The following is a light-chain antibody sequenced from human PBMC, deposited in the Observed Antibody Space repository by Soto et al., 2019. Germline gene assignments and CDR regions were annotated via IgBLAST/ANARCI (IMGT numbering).Light chain of an antibody. V-gene: IGKV1-12*01. CDR2: PAS. Sequence: DIQMTQSPSFVSASIGDRVTITCRASQGIGSWLAWYQQVPGRAPRLLFFPASPFQSGVSSRFRGSGSGTDFTLTITSLQPEDFATYFCLQANNFPVTFGEGTKVEMK. CDR3: LQANNFPVT. J-gene: IGKJ4*01. CDR1: QGIGSW.